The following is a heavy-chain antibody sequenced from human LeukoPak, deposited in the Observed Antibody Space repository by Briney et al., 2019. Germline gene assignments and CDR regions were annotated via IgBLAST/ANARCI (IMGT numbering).Heavy chain of an antibody. D-gene: IGHD3-9*01. CDR1: GRSISSYY. Sequence: TSETQSLTCTVSGRSISSYYWSWIRLPPGKGLEWISYLSKSGNNTNSPSLRARVTIFGDTSKTQFFLKLSSVTAADTAVYYCARARYVDSFYAFDIWGQGTLVTVSS. V-gene: IGHV4-4*08. J-gene: IGHJ3*02. CDR2: LSKSGNN. CDR3: ARARYVDSFYAFDI.